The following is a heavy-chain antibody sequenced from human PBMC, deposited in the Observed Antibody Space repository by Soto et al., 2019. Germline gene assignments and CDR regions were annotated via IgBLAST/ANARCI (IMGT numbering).Heavy chain of an antibody. Sequence: QPQLVQSGAEVRKPGASVNVSCKASGYTFTTYGISWVRQAPGQGLEWMGWIGGYNGDSHNAQKFQGRLTMTRDTSTKTAYMELRSLRCDDTAVYYCARVGNNGWPLEYDYGGQGTLVTVSS. CDR3: ARVGNNGWPLEYDY. J-gene: IGHJ4*02. V-gene: IGHV1-18*04. D-gene: IGHD2-8*01. CDR2: IGGYNGDS. CDR1: GYTFTTYG.